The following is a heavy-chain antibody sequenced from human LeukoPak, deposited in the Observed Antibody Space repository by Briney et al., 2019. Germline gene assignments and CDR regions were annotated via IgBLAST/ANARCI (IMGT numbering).Heavy chain of an antibody. V-gene: IGHV3-7*01. CDR2: IKLDGSEK. CDR3: ARTYITASGIFDH. CDR1: GFTFSTYW. Sequence: GGSLRLSCAASGFTFSTYWMSWVRQAPGKGLEWVANIKLDGSEKYYVDSVKGRFTISRDNAENSLYLQMNSLRAEDTAVYYCARTYITASGIFDHWGRGTLVTASS. D-gene: IGHD6-13*01. J-gene: IGHJ4*02.